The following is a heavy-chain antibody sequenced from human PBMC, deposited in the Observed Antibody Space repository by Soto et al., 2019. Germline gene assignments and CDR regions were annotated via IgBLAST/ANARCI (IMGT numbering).Heavy chain of an antibody. CDR2: IYFSGNT. D-gene: IGHD3-16*02. CDR1: GSSINIVCNY. J-gene: IGHJ4*02. CDR3: ARGNAWGVIIAY. V-gene: IGHV4-31*03. Sequence: PSATPSLTSPLSGSSINIVCNYWIWIPQFPGKGLEWIGYIYFSGNTYYNPSLESRVTISLDTSQNQFPLKLSSVIAADTAVYYCARGNAWGVIIAYWGQGTLVTVSS.